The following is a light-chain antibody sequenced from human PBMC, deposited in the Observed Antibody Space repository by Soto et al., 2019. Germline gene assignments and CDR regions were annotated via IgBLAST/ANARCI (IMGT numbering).Light chain of an antibody. CDR2: AAS. Sequence: AIRMTQSPSSLSASTGDRVTIPGRAGQGISSYLAWYQQKPGKAPKLLIYAASTLQSGVPSRFSGSGSGTDFTLTISCLQSEDFATYYCQQYYSYPLTFGGGTKVEIK. J-gene: IGKJ4*02. CDR3: QQYYSYPLT. CDR1: QGISSY. V-gene: IGKV1-8*01.